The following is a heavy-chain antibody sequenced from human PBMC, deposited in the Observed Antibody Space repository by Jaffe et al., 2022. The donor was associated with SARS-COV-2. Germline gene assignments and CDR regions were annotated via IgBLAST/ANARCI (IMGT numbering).Heavy chain of an antibody. CDR2: ISSSSSYI. CDR1: GFTFSSYS. D-gene: IGHD4-17*01. CDR3: AHDYGDYRGGSY. V-gene: IGHV3-21*01. J-gene: IGHJ4*02. Sequence: EVQLVESGGGLVKPGGSLRLSCAASGFTFSSYSMNWVRQAPGKGLEWVSSISSSSSYIYYADSVKGRFTISRDNAKNSLYLQMNSLRAEDTAVYYCAHDYGDYRGGSYWGQGTLVTVSS.